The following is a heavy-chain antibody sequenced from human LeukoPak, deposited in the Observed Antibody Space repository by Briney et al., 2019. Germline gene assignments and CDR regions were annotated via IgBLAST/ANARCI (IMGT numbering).Heavy chain of an antibody. CDR1: GGSISSYY. Sequence: SETLSLTCTVSGGSISSYYWSWIRQPPGKGLEWIGYIYYSGSTYYNPSLKSRVTISVDTSKNQFSLKLSSVTAADTAVYYCARDVIVVVPAAQGYYYYGMDVWGQGTTVTVSS. CDR2: IYYSGST. V-gene: IGHV4-59*12. CDR3: ARDVIVVVPAAQGYYYYGMDV. D-gene: IGHD2-2*01. J-gene: IGHJ6*02.